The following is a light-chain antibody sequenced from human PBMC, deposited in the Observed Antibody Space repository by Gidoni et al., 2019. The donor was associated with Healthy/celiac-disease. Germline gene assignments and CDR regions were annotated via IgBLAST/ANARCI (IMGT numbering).Light chain of an antibody. V-gene: IGKV3-11*01. CDR2: DAS. CDR3: QQRSNWPPT. Sequence: EIVLTHSPATLSLSPGERATLSCRASQSVSSSLAWYQQKPGQAPRLLIYDASNRATGIPARFSGSGSGTDFTLTISSLEPEGFAVYYCQQRSNWPPTFGQGTKLEIK. CDR1: QSVSSS. J-gene: IGKJ2*01.